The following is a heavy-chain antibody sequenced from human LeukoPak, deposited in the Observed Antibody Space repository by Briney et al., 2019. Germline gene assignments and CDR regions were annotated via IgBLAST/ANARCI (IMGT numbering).Heavy chain of an antibody. V-gene: IGHV3-64*01. CDR1: GFTFSHYA. CDR3: ARDSITVSVGAFDI. CDR2: ISSNGGST. D-gene: IGHD2-2*01. J-gene: IGHJ3*02. Sequence: GGSLRLSCAASGFTFSHYAMHWVRQAPGKGLEYVSAISSNGGSTYYANSVKGRFTISRDNSKNTLYLQMGSLRAEDMGVYYCARDSITVSVGAFDIWGQGTMVIVFS.